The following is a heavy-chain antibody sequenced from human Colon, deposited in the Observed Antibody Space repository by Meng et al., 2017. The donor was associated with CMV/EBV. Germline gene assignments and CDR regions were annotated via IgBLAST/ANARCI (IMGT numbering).Heavy chain of an antibody. V-gene: IGHV4-39*07. D-gene: IGHD4-23*01. CDR2: GYYSGST. CDR3: ATKRDYSGNQGYFDL. CDR1: GGSISSGGFY. Sequence: SGGSISSGGFYWGWIRQPPGKGLEWIGSGYYSGSTHYNPSLKSRATISLDRSKNQFSLNLSSVTAADTAVYYCATKRDYSGNQGYFDLWGRGTLVTVSS. J-gene: IGHJ2*01.